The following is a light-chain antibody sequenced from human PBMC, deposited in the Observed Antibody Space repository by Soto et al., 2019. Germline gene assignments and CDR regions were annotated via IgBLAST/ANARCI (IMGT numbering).Light chain of an antibody. V-gene: IGLV4-60*02. J-gene: IGLJ3*02. CDR1: SGHSSYI. CDR3: ETWDFNTRV. CDR2: LEGSGSY. Sequence: QPVLTQSSSASASLGSSVKLTCTLSSGHSSYIIAWHQQQPGKAPRYLMKLEGSGSYNKGSGLPDRFSVSTSGADRYLTISNLQFEDEDDYYCETWDFNTRVFGGGTELTVL.